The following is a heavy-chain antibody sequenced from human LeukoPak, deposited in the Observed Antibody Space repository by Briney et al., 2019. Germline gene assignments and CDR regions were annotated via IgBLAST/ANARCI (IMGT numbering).Heavy chain of an antibody. CDR1: GYTFTGYY. D-gene: IGHD1-1*01. V-gene: IGHV1-2*02. CDR2: INPNSGGT. CDR3: AREVHINWNPNAPDY. Sequence: SVKVTCKASGYTFTGYYMHWVRQPPGQGLEWMGWINPNSGGTNYAQKFQARVTMTRDTSISTAYMELSRLRSDDTAVYYCAREVHINWNPNAPDYWGQGTLLTVSS. J-gene: IGHJ4*02.